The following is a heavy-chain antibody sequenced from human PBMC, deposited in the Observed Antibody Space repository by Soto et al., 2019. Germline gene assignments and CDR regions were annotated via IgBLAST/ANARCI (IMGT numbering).Heavy chain of an antibody. Sequence: GGSLRFSCAASGFTFSDYYMSWIRQAPGKGLEWVSYISSSGSTIYYADSVKGRFTISRDNAKNSLYLQMNSLRAEDTAVYYCARVNYGSGSYGNWFDPWGQGTLVTVSS. CDR1: GFTFSDYY. CDR2: ISSSGSTI. V-gene: IGHV3-11*01. D-gene: IGHD3-10*01. J-gene: IGHJ5*02. CDR3: ARVNYGSGSYGNWFDP.